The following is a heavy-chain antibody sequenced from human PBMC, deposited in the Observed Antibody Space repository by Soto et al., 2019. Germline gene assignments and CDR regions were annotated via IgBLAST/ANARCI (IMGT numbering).Heavy chain of an antibody. CDR1: GGSFSGYY. Sequence: QVQLQQWGAGLLKPSETLSLTCAVYGGSFSGYYWSWIRQPPGKGLEWIGEINHSGSTNYNPSLKSRVTISVDTSKNQFSLKLSSVTAADTAVYYCARGLGVWPRADWGQGTLVTVSS. J-gene: IGHJ4*02. D-gene: IGHD3-16*01. V-gene: IGHV4-34*01. CDR2: INHSGST. CDR3: ARGLGVWPRAD.